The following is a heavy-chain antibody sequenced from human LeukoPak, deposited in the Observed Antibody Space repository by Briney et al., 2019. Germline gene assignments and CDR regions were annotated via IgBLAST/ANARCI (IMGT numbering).Heavy chain of an antibody. J-gene: IGHJ4*02. CDR2: ISGSGGST. CDR1: GFTFSSYA. D-gene: IGHD2-2*01. CDR3: AKASCSSSSCYYFDN. Sequence: GGSLRLSCAASGFTFSSYAMSWVRQAPGKGLEWVSAISGSGGSTYYADSVKGRFTISRDNSKNTLYLQMNSLRAEDTAVYYCAKASCSSSSCYYFDNWGQGTLVTVSS. V-gene: IGHV3-23*01.